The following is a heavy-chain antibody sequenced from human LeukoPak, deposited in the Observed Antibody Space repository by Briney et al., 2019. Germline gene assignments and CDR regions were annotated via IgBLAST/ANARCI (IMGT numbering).Heavy chain of an antibody. CDR3: ARHYGDLDAFDI. CDR1: GFTFSSYA. CDR2: ISSSSSYI. V-gene: IGHV3-21*01. Sequence: GGSLRLSCAASGFTFSSYAMSWVRQAPGKGLEWVSSISSSSSYIYYADSVKGRFTISRDNAKNSLYLQMNSLRAEDTAVYYCARHYGDLDAFDIWGQGTMVTVSS. J-gene: IGHJ3*02. D-gene: IGHD4-17*01.